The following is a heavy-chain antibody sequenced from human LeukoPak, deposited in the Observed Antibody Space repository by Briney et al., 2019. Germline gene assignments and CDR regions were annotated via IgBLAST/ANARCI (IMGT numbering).Heavy chain of an antibody. D-gene: IGHD5-12*01. CDR2: IIPIFGTT. CDR3: ARVRSGYGNDY. V-gene: IGHV1-69*13. J-gene: IGHJ4*02. Sequence: SVKVSCKASGGTLSRYAISWVRQAPGQGLEWMGGIIPIFGTTNYAQKFQGRVTADESTSTAYMELSSLRSEDTAVYYCARVRSGYGNDYWGQGTLVTVSS. CDR1: GGTLSRYA.